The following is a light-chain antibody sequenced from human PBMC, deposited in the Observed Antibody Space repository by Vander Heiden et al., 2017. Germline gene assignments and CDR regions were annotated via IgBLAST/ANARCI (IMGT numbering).Light chain of an antibody. CDR3: QSYDTSLTGSV. Sequence: QPVPTQPASEPGATGQRVTTACTGSRPNIGAGYAVNWYQQLPGTAPKLVIYDRDTRPSWVPARFSGSWSGTSASLTITRLQAEDEAIYYCQSYDTSLTGSVFGAGTTVTVL. CDR1: RPNIGAGYA. V-gene: IGLV1-40*01. J-gene: IGLJ1*01. CDR2: DRD.